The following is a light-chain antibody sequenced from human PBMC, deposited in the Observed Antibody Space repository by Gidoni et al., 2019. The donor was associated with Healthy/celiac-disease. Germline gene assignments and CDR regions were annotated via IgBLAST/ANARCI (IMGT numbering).Light chain of an antibody. CDR2: AAS. CDR1: QSISSY. CDR3: QQSYSTPLT. J-gene: IGKJ4*01. Sequence: DIQMTQPRSYLSASVGDRVTITCRASQSISSYLNLYQQKPGKAPKLLIDAASSLQSGVPSRFSGSGAGTDFTLTISSLQPEDFATYYCQQSYSTPLTFGGGTKVEIK. V-gene: IGKV1-39*01.